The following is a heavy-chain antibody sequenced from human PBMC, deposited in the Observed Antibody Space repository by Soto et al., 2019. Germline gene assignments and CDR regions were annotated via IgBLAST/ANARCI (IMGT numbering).Heavy chain of an antibody. CDR2: IIPIFGTA. V-gene: IGHV1-69*12. Sequence: QVQLVQSGGEVKKPGSSVKVSCKASGGTFSSYAISWVRQAPGQGLEWMGGIIPIFGTANYAQKFQGRVTITAEESTSTAYRELSSLRSEDTAVYYCARDQDIGYVIKLLGFYNMDVWGQGTTVTVSS. CDR3: ARDQDIGYVIKLLGFYNMDV. J-gene: IGHJ6*02. D-gene: IGHD5-12*01. CDR1: GGTFSSYA.